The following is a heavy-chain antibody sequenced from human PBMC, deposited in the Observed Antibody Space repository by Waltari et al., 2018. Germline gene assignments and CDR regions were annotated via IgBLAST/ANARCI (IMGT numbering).Heavy chain of an antibody. CDR1: GYTFTSYD. Sequence: QVQLVQSGAEVKKPGASVKVSCKASGYTFTSYDINWVRQAPGQGLEWMGGIIPIFGTANYAQKFQGRVTITADKSTSTAYMELSSLRSEDTAVYYCALSPPLDIVVVPAAIADYYMDVWGKGTTVTV. D-gene: IGHD2-2*01. V-gene: IGHV1-69*06. CDR2: IIPIFGTA. J-gene: IGHJ6*03. CDR3: ALSPPLDIVVVPAAIADYYMDV.